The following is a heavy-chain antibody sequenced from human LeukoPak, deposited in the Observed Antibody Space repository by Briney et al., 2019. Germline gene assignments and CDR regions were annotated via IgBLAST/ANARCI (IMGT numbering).Heavy chain of an antibody. CDR1: GGSISSGGYY. V-gene: IGHV4-31*03. D-gene: IGHD1-26*01. CDR2: IYYSGST. CDR3: AREYRYSGSYGLDI. J-gene: IGHJ3*02. Sequence: SETLSLTCTVSGGSISSGGYYWSWIRQHPGKGLEWIGYIYYSGSTYCNPSLKSRVTISVDTSKNQFSLKLSSVTAADTAVYYCAREYRYSGSYGLDIWGQGTMVTVSS.